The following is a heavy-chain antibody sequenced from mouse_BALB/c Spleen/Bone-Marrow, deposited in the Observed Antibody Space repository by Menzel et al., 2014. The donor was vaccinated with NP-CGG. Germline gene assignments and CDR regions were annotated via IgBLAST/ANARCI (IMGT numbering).Heavy chain of an antibody. Sequence: EVQLVESGAELVKPGVSVKLSCTASGCNIKDTYMHWVKQRPEQGLEWIARIDPANGNTKYDPKFQGKATITADTSSNTAYLQLSSLTSEDTDVYYCARGDYGAFAYWGQGTLVTVSA. J-gene: IGHJ3*01. CDR2: IDPANGNT. CDR1: GCNIKDTY. V-gene: IGHV14-3*02. CDR3: ARGDYGAFAY. D-gene: IGHD2-4*01.